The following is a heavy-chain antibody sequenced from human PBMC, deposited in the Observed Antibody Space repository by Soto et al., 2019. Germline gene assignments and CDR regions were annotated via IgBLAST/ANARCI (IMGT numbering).Heavy chain of an antibody. Sequence: TGGSLRLSCAASGFTFSSYSMNWVRQAPGKGLEWVSSISSSSSYIYYADSVKGRFTISRDNAKNSLYLQMNSLRAEDTAVYYCARDGVRPGYFDYWGQGTLVTVSS. CDR3: ARDGVRPGYFDY. J-gene: IGHJ4*02. V-gene: IGHV3-21*01. D-gene: IGHD3-16*01. CDR2: ISSSSSYI. CDR1: GFTFSSYS.